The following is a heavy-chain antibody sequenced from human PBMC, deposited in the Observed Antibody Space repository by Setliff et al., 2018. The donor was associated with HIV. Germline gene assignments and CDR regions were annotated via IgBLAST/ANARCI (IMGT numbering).Heavy chain of an antibody. CDR3: ATQGLTVPIPGGYFQH. CDR1: DYSITSGYY. D-gene: IGHD2-21*02. CDR2: IYRSGST. J-gene: IGHJ1*01. V-gene: IGHV4-38-2*01. Sequence: KASETLSLTCGISDYSITSGYYWGWIRQPPGKGLERIGSIYRSGSTYDNPSLKSRVTISFDTSKNQFSLILTSVTAADTAVYYCATQGLTVPIPGGYFQHWGPGILVTVS.